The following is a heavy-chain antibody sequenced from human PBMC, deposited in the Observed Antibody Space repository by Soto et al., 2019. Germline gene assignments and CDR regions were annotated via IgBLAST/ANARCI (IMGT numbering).Heavy chain of an antibody. CDR3: ASSLAYCGGDCYSDFDY. Sequence: EVQLVESGGGLVQPGGSLRLSCAASGFTVSSNYMSWVRQAPGKGLEWVSVIYSGGSTYYADSVKGRFTISRDNSKNTLYLQMNSLRAEDTAVYYCASSLAYCGGDCYSDFDYWGQGTLVTVSS. V-gene: IGHV3-66*01. CDR2: IYSGGST. D-gene: IGHD2-21*02. CDR1: GFTVSSNY. J-gene: IGHJ4*02.